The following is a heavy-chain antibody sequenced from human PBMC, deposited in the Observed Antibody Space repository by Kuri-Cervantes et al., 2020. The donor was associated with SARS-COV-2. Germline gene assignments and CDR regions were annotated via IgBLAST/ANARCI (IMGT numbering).Heavy chain of an antibody. J-gene: IGHJ5*02. CDR1: GVSISSSGFY. CDR2: ISYSGST. CDR3: ARGSYYYDSSPEWFDP. Sequence: SETLSLTCPVSGVSISSSGFYWGWIRQPPGKGLEWIGTISYSGSTFYSASLKSGVTISVDTSKNQFSLKLSSVTAADTAVYYCARGSYYYDSSPEWFDPWGQGTLVTVSS. D-gene: IGHD3-22*01. V-gene: IGHV4-39*07.